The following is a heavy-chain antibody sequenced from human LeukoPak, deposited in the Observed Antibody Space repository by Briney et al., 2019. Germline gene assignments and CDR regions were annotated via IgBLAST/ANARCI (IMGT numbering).Heavy chain of an antibody. J-gene: IGHJ6*03. D-gene: IGHD3-22*01. CDR3: ARSSEGRYYYDSSGFSYYYYYMDV. CDR2: IYYSGST. CDR1: GGSISSYY. Sequence: SETLSLTCTVSGGSISSYYWSWIRQAPGKGLEWIGYIYYSGSTYYNPSLRSRVTISVDTSKNQFSLKLSSVTAADTAVYYCARSSEGRYYYDSSGFSYYYYYMDVWGKGTTVTISS. V-gene: IGHV4-59*01.